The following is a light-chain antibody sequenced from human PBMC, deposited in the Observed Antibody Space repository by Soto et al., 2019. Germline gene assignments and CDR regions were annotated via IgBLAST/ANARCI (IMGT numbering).Light chain of an antibody. V-gene: IGLV1-51*01. CDR1: SSNIGNNY. Sequence: QSVLTQSPSVSAAPGQKVTISCSGSSSNIGNNYVSWYQQLPGTAPKLLIYDSNKRPSGIPDRFSGSKSGTSATLDITGLQTGDEADYYCATWDSSLTGEVFGGGTKVTVL. CDR2: DSN. CDR3: ATWDSSLTGEV. J-gene: IGLJ2*01.